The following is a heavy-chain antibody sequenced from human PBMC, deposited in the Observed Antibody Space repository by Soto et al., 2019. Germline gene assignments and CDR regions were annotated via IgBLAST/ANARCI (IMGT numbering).Heavy chain of an antibody. CDR2: IIPIFGTA. CDR1: GGTFSSYA. CDR3: ARRITIFGVVHDAFDI. V-gene: IGHV1-69*13. Sequence: SVKVSCKASGGTFSSYAISWVRQAPGQGLEWMGGIIPIFGTANYAQKFQGRVTITADESTSTAYMELSSLRSEDTAVYYCARRITIFGVVHDAFDIWGQGAMVTVSS. J-gene: IGHJ3*02. D-gene: IGHD3-3*01.